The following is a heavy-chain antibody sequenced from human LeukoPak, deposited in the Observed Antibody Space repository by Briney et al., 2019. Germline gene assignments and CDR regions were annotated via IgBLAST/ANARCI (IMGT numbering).Heavy chain of an antibody. CDR2: ITQDGSEK. D-gene: IGHD6-19*01. CDR3: ARSDSSGWYKDYYYYMDV. CDR1: GFTFSSYW. J-gene: IGHJ6*03. V-gene: IGHV3-7*01. Sequence: HPGGSLRLSCAASGFTFSSYWMSWVRQAPGKGLEWVANITQDGSEKYYVDSVKGRFTISRDNAKNSLYLQMNSLRAEDTAVYYCARSDSSGWYKDYYYYMDVWGKGTTVTVSS.